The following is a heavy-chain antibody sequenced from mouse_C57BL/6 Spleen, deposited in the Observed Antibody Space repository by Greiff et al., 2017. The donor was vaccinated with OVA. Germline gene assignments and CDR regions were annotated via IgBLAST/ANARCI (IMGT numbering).Heavy chain of an antibody. CDR2: IYPGDGDT. V-gene: IGHV1-82*01. J-gene: IGHJ2*01. CDR3: ARGEGGY. Sequence: QVQLKESGPELVKPGASVKISCKASGYAFSSSWMNWVQQRPGKGLEWIGRIYPGDGDTNYNGKFKGKATLTADKSSSTAYMQLSSLTSEDSAVYFCARGEGGYWGQGTTLTVSS. CDR1: GYAFSSSW.